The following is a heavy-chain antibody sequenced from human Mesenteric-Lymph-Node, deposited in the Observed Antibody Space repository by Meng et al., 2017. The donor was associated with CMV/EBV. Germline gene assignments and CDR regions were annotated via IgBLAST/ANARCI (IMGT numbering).Heavy chain of an antibody. D-gene: IGHD6-19*01. CDR1: GFTFSSYW. CDR2: IKQDGSAK. CDR3: ARDGIAVAGGYFDY. J-gene: IGHJ4*02. Sequence: GGSLRLSCAASGFTFSSYWMSWVRQAPGKGLEWVANIKQDGSAKYYVDSVKGRFTISRDNAKNSLYLQMNSLRAEDTAVYYCARDGIAVAGGYFDYWGQGTLVTVSS. V-gene: IGHV3-7*01.